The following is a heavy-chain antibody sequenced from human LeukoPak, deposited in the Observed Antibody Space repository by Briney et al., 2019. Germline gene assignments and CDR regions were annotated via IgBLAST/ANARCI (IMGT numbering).Heavy chain of an antibody. D-gene: IGHD3-3*01. CDR2: INPNSGGT. CDR3: ARDAAFGVALDAFDI. J-gene: IGHJ3*02. V-gene: IGHV1-2*02. Sequence: VSVKVSCKASGYTFTGYYMHWVRQAPGQGLEWMGWINPNSGGTNYAQKFQGRVTMTRDTSISTAYMELSRLRSDDTAVYYCARDAAFGVALDAFDIWGQGTMVTVSS. CDR1: GYTFTGYY.